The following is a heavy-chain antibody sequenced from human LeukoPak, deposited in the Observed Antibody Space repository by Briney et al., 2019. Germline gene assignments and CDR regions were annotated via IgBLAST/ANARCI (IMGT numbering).Heavy chain of an antibody. CDR3: ARAWIAAAGHSFDH. Sequence: QSGRSLRLSCTASGFTFSSYGMHWVRQAPGKGLEWVAVIWYDGSNKYYADSVKGRFTISRDNSKNTLYLQMNSLRAEDTAVYYCARAWIAAAGHSFDHWGQGTLVTVSS. CDR1: GFTFSSYG. D-gene: IGHD6-13*01. J-gene: IGHJ4*02. V-gene: IGHV3-33*01. CDR2: IWYDGSNK.